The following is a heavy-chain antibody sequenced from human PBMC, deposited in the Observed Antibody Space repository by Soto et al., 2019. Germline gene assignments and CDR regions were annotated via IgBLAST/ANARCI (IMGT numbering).Heavy chain of an antibody. CDR1: GFTFSSYA. Sequence: GGSLRLSCAASGFTFSSYAMSWVRQAPGKGLEWVSAISGSGGSTYYADSVKGRFTISRDNSKNTLYLQMNSLRAEDTAVYYCAKDLKQYSSSWYYFDYWGQGTLVTVSS. CDR2: ISGSGGST. CDR3: AKDLKQYSSSWYYFDY. V-gene: IGHV3-23*01. J-gene: IGHJ4*02. D-gene: IGHD6-13*01.